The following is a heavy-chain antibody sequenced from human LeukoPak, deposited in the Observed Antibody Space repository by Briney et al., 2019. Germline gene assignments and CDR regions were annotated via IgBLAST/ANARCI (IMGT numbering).Heavy chain of an antibody. J-gene: IGHJ4*02. V-gene: IGHV1-2*02. Sequence: GASVKVSCKASGYTFTGYYMHWVRQAPGQGLEWMGWINPNSGGTNYAQKFQGRVTMTRDTSISTAYMELSRLRSDDTAVYYCSRERSYELGIEAYWGQGTLVTVSS. CDR3: SRERSYELGIEAY. CDR2: INPNSGGT. CDR1: GYTFTGYY. D-gene: IGHD7-27*01.